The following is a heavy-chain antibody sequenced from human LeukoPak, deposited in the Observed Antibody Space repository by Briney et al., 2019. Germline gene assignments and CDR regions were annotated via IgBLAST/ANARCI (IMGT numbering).Heavy chain of an antibody. D-gene: IGHD3-16*01. CDR3: ARGGPYDYVWGRVDY. J-gene: IGHJ4*02. Sequence: GGSLRLSCAASGFTFSSYWMHWVRQAPGKGLVWVSRINSDGSSTSYADSVKGRFTISRDNAKNTLYLQMNSLRAEDTAVYYCARGGPYDYVWGRVDYWGQGTLVTVSP. V-gene: IGHV3-74*01. CDR1: GFTFSSYW. CDR2: INSDGSST.